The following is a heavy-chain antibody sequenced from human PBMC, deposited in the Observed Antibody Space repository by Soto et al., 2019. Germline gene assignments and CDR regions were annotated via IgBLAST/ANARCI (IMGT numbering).Heavy chain of an antibody. J-gene: IGHJ4*02. CDR2: ISSNGGST. D-gene: IGHD1-26*01. Sequence: EVQLVASGGGLVQPGGSLRLSCAASGFTFSSYAMHWVRQAPGKGLEYVSAISSNGGSTYYANSVKGRFTISRDNSKNTLYLQMCRLRAEDMAVYYCARDTPSGSYSFDYWGQGTLVTVSS. CDR1: GFTFSSYA. V-gene: IGHV3-64*01. CDR3: ARDTPSGSYSFDY.